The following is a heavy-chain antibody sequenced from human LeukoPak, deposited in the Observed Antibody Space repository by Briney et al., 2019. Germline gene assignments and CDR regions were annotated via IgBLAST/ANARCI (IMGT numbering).Heavy chain of an antibody. Sequence: SETLSLTCTVSGGSISSSSYYWGWIRQPPGKGLEWIGSIYYSGSTYYNPSLKSRVTISVGTSKNQFSLKLSSVTAADTAVYYCARDRIVVVPAAISKSVRAFDPWGQGTLVTVSS. CDR1: GGSISSSSYY. J-gene: IGHJ5*02. D-gene: IGHD2-2*01. V-gene: IGHV4-39*07. CDR2: IYYSGST. CDR3: ARDRIVVVPAAISKSVRAFDP.